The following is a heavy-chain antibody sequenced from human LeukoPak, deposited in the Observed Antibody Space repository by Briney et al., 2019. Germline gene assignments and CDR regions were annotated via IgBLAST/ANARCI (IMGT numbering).Heavy chain of an antibody. CDR1: GFTFTSSA. CDR2: IVVGSGNT. Sequence: TSVKVSCKASGFTFTSSAVQWVRQARGQRLEWIGWIVVGSGNTNYAQKFQERVTITRDMSTSTAYMELSSLRSEDTAVYYCAAPHHDILLNYYYYGMDVWGKGTTVTVSS. V-gene: IGHV1-58*01. D-gene: IGHD3-9*01. J-gene: IGHJ6*04. CDR3: AAPHHDILLNYYYYGMDV.